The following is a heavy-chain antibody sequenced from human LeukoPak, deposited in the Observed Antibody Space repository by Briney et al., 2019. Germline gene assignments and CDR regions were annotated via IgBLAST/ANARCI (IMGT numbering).Heavy chain of an antibody. CDR3: ARHSREVRFLEWFPRWDAFDI. CDR2: IYYSGST. J-gene: IGHJ3*02. V-gene: IGHV4-39*01. Sequence: SETLSLTCTVSGGSISSSSYYWGWIRQPPGKGLEWIGSIYYSGSTYYNPSLKSRVTISVDTSKNQFSLKLSSVTAADTAVYCCARHSREVRFLEWFPRWDAFDIWGQGTMATVSS. CDR1: GGSISSSSYY. D-gene: IGHD3-3*01.